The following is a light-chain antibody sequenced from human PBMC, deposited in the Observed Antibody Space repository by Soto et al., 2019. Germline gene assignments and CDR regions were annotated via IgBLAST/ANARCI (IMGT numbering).Light chain of an antibody. CDR3: SSYTSSSTVV. CDR1: SSDVGGYNY. V-gene: IGLV2-14*01. J-gene: IGLJ2*01. Sequence: QSALTQPASVSGSPGQSITISCTGTSSDVGGYNYVSWYPQHPGKAPKLMIDDVSNRPSGVSNRFSGSKSGNTASLTISGLQAEDEADYYCSSYTSSSTVVFGGGTKLTVL. CDR2: DVS.